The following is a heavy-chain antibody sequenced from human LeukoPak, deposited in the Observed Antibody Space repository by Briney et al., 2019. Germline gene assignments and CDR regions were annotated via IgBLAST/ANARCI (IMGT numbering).Heavy chain of an antibody. CDR1: GGSFSGYY. CDR2: INHSGST. D-gene: IGHD3-3*01. J-gene: IGHJ6*02. V-gene: IGHV4-34*01. CDR3: ARGGGITIFGGVIPGMDV. Sequence: SETLSLTCAVYGGSFSGYYWSWIRQPPGKGLEWIGEINHSGSTNYNPSLKSRVTISVDTSKNQFSLKLSSVTAADTAVYYCARGGGITIFGGVIPGMDVWGQGTTVTVSS.